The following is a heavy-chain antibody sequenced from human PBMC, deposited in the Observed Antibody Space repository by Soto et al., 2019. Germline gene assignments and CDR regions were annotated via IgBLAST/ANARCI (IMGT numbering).Heavy chain of an antibody. CDR1: GFSVSSNY. CDR3: AKDGADILTGYSNFYYYYYGMDV. D-gene: IGHD3-9*01. V-gene: IGHV3-66*01. CDR2: IYSGGSK. Sequence: GGSLGLSCAASGFSVSSNYMSWVRQAPGKGLEWVSVIYSGGSKYYADSVKGRFTISRDNSKNTLYLQMNSLRAEDTAVYYCAKDGADILTGYSNFYYYYYGMDVWGQGTTVTVSS. J-gene: IGHJ6*02.